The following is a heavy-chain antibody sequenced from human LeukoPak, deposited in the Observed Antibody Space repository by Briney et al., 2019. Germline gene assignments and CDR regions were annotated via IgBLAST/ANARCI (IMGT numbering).Heavy chain of an antibody. Sequence: SETLSLTCSVSGSSMNLYSWNWIRQPPGKGLEWIGYIYYSGSTNYNPSLKSRVTISVDTSKNQFSLKLSSVTAADTAVYYCARHAIPTRPLYWYFDLWGRGTLVTVSS. J-gene: IGHJ2*01. CDR1: GSSMNLYS. CDR2: IYYSGST. V-gene: IGHV4-59*08. CDR3: ARHAIPTRPLYWYFDL.